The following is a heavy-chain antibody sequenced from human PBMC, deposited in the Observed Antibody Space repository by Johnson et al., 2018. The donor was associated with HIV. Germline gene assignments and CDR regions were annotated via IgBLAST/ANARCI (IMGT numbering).Heavy chain of an antibody. CDR2: ISYDGSNK. CDR1: GFTFSSYA. D-gene: IGHD2-2*01. CDR3: ARVTVATAAGGVPLDI. V-gene: IGHV3-30-3*01. Sequence: QVQLVESGGGVVQPGRSLRLSCAASGFTFSSYAMHWVRQAPGKGLEWVAVISYDGSNKYYADSVKGRFTISRDNSKSTLYLQMNSLRAEDTALYYCARVTVATAAGGVPLDIWGPGTMVTVSA. J-gene: IGHJ3*02.